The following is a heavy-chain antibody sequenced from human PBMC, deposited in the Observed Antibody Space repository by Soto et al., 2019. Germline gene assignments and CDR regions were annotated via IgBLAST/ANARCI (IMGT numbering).Heavy chain of an antibody. CDR3: AKELMIRGFTPFDY. CDR1: GFTFSSYS. D-gene: IGHD3-10*01. Sequence: RSLRLSCAASGFTFSSYSMNWVRQVPGKGLEWVSSISSSSSYIYYADSVKGRFTISRDNAKNSLYLQMNSLRAEDTAVYYCAKELMIRGFTPFDYWGQGTPVTVSS. CDR2: ISSSSSYI. J-gene: IGHJ4*02. V-gene: IGHV3-21*04.